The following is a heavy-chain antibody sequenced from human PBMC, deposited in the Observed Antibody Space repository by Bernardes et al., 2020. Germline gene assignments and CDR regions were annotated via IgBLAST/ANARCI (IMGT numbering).Heavy chain of an antibody. V-gene: IGHV3-74*01. D-gene: IGHD5-12*01. J-gene: IGHJ4*02. CDR3: AREGGYSGYVIGGGADY. CDR2: INSDGSST. Sequence: GGSLRLSCAASGFTFSSYWMHWVRQAPGKGLVWVSRINSDGSSTSYADSVKGRFTISRDNAKNTLYLQMNSLRAEDTAVYYCAREGGYSGYVIGGGADYWGQGTLVTVSS. CDR1: GFTFSSYW.